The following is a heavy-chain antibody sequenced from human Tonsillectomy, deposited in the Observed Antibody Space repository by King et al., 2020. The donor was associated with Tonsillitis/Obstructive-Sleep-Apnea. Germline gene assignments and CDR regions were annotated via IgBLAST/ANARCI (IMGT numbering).Heavy chain of an antibody. D-gene: IGHD1-1*01. Sequence: VQLVESGGGLVKPGGSLRLSCAASGFTFSSCSMNWVRQAPGKGLEWVSSISSSSSYIFYADSVKGRFTISRDNAKNSLYLQMNSLRAEDTAVYYCARGVYNQLVHYVDYWGQGTLVTVSS. J-gene: IGHJ4*02. V-gene: IGHV3-21*01. CDR2: ISSSSSYI. CDR1: GFTFSSCS. CDR3: ARGVYNQLVHYVDY.